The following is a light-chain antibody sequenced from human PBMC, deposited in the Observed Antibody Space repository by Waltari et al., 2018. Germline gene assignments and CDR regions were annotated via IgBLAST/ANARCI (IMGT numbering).Light chain of an antibody. CDR3: QSWDTGINV. CDR1: SGHTRYA. Sequence: QLVLTQPPSASASLGASVKLTCPLNSGHTRYAIAWHQQQPEKGPRFLMKLDSDGSHTKGDGIPDRFSGSSSGAERYLILSSLQSEDEADYYCQSWDTGINVFGGGTKLTVL. CDR2: LDSDGSH. J-gene: IGLJ2*01. V-gene: IGLV4-69*01.